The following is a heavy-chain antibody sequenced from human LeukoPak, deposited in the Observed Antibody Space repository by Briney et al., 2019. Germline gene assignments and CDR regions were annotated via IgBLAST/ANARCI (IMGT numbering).Heavy chain of an antibody. CDR3: ARGHDWRSDY. D-gene: IGHD3-9*01. V-gene: IGHV3-7*04. J-gene: IGHJ4*02. Sequence: PGGSLRLSCAASGFTFSSHWMSWVRQAPGKGLEWVANIKQDGSEKYYVDSVKGRFTISRDNAKNSLYLQMNSLRAEDTAVYYCARGHDWRSDYWGQGTLVTVSS. CDR2: IKQDGSEK. CDR1: GFTFSSHW.